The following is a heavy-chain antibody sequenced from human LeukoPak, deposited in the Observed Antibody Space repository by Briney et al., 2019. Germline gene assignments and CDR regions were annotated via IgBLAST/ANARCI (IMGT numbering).Heavy chain of an antibody. Sequence: EGSLRLSCAASGFTFSSYGMHWVRQAPGKGLEWVAFIRYDGSNKYYADSVKGRFTISRDNSKNTLYLQMNSLRAEDTAVYYCAKDYRAWVVGASFDYWGQGTLVTVSS. CDR1: GFTFSSYG. D-gene: IGHD1-26*01. V-gene: IGHV3-30*02. CDR3: AKDYRAWVVGASFDY. CDR2: IRYDGSNK. J-gene: IGHJ4*02.